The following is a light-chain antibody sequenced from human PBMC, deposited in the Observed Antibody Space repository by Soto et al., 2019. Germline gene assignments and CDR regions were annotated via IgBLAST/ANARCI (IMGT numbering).Light chain of an antibody. J-gene: IGKJ1*01. Sequence: EIQMTHSRSTLSASLGYRVTITFRASQTISSWLAWYQQKPGEAPKLLIYDASALPRGVPSRFSGSGSGTKFTLTIASLQPDDFATYYCQQYETFSGTFGPGTKVDIK. CDR3: QQYETFSGT. V-gene: IGKV1-5*01. CDR2: DAS. CDR1: QTISSW.